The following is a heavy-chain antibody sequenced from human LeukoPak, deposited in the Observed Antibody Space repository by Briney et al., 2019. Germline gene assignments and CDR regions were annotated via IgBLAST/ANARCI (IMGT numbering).Heavy chain of an antibody. J-gene: IGHJ3*02. CDR2: ISGDNPGT. V-gene: IGHV3-23*01. CDR3: ARGYGSTSYDYPFDI. Sequence: GGSLRLSCAASGFTFSTYAMSWVRQTPGKGLEWVAAISGDNPGTYHANSVKGRFTISRDNSKNTLYLQMNSLRAEDTAVYYCARGYGSTSYDYPFDIWGQGTMVTVSS. D-gene: IGHD3-10*01. CDR1: GFTFSTYA.